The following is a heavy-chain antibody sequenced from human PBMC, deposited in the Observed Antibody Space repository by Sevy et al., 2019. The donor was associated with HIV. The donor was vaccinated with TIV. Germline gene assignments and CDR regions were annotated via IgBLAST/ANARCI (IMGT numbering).Heavy chain of an antibody. Sequence: GGSLRLSCAASGFTFSRYAMHWVRQAPGKGLEWLAVISYDGSTKYYTDSVKGRLTISRDKSKITLYLQMNSLKVEDTAVYYCARFKGAYSFGYYGMDVWGQGTTVTVSS. CDR1: GFTFSRYA. CDR2: ISYDGSTK. D-gene: IGHD5-18*01. J-gene: IGHJ6*02. CDR3: ARFKGAYSFGYYGMDV. V-gene: IGHV3-30-3*01.